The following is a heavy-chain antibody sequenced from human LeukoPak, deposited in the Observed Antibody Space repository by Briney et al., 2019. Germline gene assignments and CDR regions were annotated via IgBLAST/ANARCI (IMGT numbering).Heavy chain of an antibody. CDR2: IIPIFGTT. CDR1: GGTFSSYA. D-gene: IGHD1-26*01. Sequence: SSVKVSCKASGGTFSSYAISWVRQAPGQGLEWMGGIIPIFGTTNYAQKFQGRVTITADESTSTAYMELSSLRSEDTAVYYCARRVGATNPWFDPWGQGTLVTVSS. CDR3: ARRVGATNPWFDP. J-gene: IGHJ5*02. V-gene: IGHV1-69*01.